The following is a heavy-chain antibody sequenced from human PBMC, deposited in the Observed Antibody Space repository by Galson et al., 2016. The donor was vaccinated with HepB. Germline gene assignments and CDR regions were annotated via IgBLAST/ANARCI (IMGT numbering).Heavy chain of an antibody. J-gene: IGHJ6*04. CDR2: IETAGDT. Sequence: SLRLSCAASGFTFSIHDMHWVRQAPGKGLEWVSAIETAGDTYYADSVKGRFTISRENAKNSLYLQMNSLSAGDTAVYYCARGKSLLTMPWNYGLDVWGNGTTVSVSS. D-gene: IGHD4/OR15-4a*01. CDR1: GFTFSIHD. CDR3: ARGKSLLTMPWNYGLDV. V-gene: IGHV3-13*01.